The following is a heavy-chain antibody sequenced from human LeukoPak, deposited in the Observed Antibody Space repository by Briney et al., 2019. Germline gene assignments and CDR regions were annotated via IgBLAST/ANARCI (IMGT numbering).Heavy chain of an antibody. CDR1: GGTFSSYA. V-gene: IGHV1-69*04. D-gene: IGHD2-15*01. CDR3: ARERRDCSGGSCANWFDP. Sequence: SVKVSCKASGGTFSSYAISWVRQPPGQGLEWMGRIIPILGIANYAQKFQGRVTITADKSTSTAYMELSSLRSEEKAVYYCARERRDCSGGSCANWFDPWGQGTLVTVSS. J-gene: IGHJ5*02. CDR2: IIPILGIA.